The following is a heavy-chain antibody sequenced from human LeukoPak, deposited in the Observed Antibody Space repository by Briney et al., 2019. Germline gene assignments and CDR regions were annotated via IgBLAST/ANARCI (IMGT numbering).Heavy chain of an antibody. CDR2: ITGSGGNT. J-gene: IGHJ4*02. CDR3: AKWGDYDVLTGYYVSDY. CDR1: GFTFSNYA. Sequence: GASLRLSCAASGFTFSNYAMSWVRQAPGKGLEWVSAITGSGGNTYYADSVKGRFTISRDNSKNTVFLQMNSLGAEDTAVYYRAKWGDYDVLTGYYVSDYWGQGTLVTVSS. D-gene: IGHD3-9*01. V-gene: IGHV3-23*01.